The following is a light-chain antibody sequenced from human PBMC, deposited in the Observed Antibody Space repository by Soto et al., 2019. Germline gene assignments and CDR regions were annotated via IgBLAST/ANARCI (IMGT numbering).Light chain of an antibody. J-gene: IGKJ1*01. CDR1: QSCGTS. Sequence: DIQMSQSPSTLSASVGDRVTITCRASQSCGTSLAWYQQRPWKAPNLLIYKASNLASGVPSRFSGSGSGTEFTLTISSVQPDDFATYYCQQYNNYWTFGQGTKVEIK. CDR3: QQYNNYWT. CDR2: KAS. V-gene: IGKV1-5*03.